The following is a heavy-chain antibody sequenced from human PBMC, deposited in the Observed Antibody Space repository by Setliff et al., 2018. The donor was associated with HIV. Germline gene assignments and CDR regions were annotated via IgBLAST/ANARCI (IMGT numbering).Heavy chain of an antibody. D-gene: IGHD6-6*01. CDR2: IYPGDSET. V-gene: IGHV5-51*01. Sequence: GESLKISCKGFGYSFTSYWIGWVRQMPGKGLEWMGIIYPGDSETRYSPSFQGQVTISADKSISTAYLQMNSLRTEDTALYYCVKNIGGYSSSSVFDYWGQGTLVTLSS. CDR1: GYSFTSYW. J-gene: IGHJ4*02. CDR3: VKNIGGYSSSSVFDY.